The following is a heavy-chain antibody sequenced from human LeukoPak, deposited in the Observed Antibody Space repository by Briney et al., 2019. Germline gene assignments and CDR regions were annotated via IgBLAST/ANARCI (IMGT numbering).Heavy chain of an antibody. V-gene: IGHV3-23*01. CDR2: ISDSGGST. Sequence: GGSLRLSCAASGFTFSSYAMSWVRQAPGKGLEWVSGISDSGGSTYYTDSVKGRFTISRDNSKNTLYLQMNSLKAEDTAVYYCATRSIKWEQQSSSRDWGQGTLVTVSS. CDR3: ATRSIKWEQQSSSRD. CDR1: GFTFSSYA. D-gene: IGHD1-26*01. J-gene: IGHJ4*02.